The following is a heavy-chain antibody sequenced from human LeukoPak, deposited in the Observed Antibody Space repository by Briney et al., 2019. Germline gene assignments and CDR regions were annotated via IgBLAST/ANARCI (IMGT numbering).Heavy chain of an antibody. Sequence: SETLSLTCTVSGGSISSYYWSWIRQPPGKGLEWIGRIYTSGSTNYNPSLKSRVTMSVDTSKNQFSLKLSSVTAADTAVYYCARSSRYCSSTSCYFHAFDIWGQGTMVTVSS. CDR2: IYTSGST. D-gene: IGHD2-2*01. CDR3: ARSSRYCSSTSCYFHAFDI. CDR1: GGSISSYY. J-gene: IGHJ3*02. V-gene: IGHV4-4*07.